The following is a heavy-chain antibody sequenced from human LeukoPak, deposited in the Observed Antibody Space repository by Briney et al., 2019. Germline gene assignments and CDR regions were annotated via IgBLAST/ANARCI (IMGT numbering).Heavy chain of an antibody. V-gene: IGHV1-69*04. D-gene: IGHD6-6*01. J-gene: IGHJ4*02. CDR2: IIPILGIA. CDR3: ARDGGSIAARGYFDY. CDR1: GYTFTSYG. Sequence: SVKVSCKASGYTFTSYGISWVRQAPGQGLEWMGRIIPILGIANYAQKFQGRVTITADKSTGTAYMELRSLRSEDTAVYYCARDGGSIAARGYFDYWGQGTLVTVSS.